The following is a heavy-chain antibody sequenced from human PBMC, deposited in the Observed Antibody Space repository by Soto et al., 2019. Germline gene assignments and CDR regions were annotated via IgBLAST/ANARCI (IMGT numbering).Heavy chain of an antibody. CDR3: ARGGSFGAYNWFDP. V-gene: IGHV4-59*08. D-gene: IGHD3-10*01. J-gene: IGHJ5*02. CDR1: GGSISDHY. Sequence: SETLSLTCTVSGGSISDHYLSWARQPPGKGLEWIGYGLRHEFTGTNPSLTSRVTISVDTSKKQFSLRLSSVTAADTAVYSCARGGSFGAYNWFDPWGQGTLVTVSS. CDR2: GLRHEFT.